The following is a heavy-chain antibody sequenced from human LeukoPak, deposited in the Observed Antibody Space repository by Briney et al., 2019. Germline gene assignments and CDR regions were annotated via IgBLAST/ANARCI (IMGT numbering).Heavy chain of an antibody. CDR1: GGSITGGGYF. CDR2: IYYSGST. Sequence: SETLSLTCTVSGGSITGGGYFWTWIRQHPGKGLEWIGYIYYSGSTYYNTSLESRLSISLDTSKNQFSLKLNSVTVADTAVYYCARDRGYSDNWDRADAFDIWGQGTMVTVSS. V-gene: IGHV4-31*03. J-gene: IGHJ3*02. D-gene: IGHD1-1*01. CDR3: ARDRGYSDNWDRADAFDI.